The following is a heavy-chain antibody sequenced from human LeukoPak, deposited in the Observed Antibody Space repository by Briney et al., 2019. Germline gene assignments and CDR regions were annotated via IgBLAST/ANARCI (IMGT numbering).Heavy chain of an antibody. D-gene: IGHD2-2*01. CDR1: GFTFSSYA. J-gene: IGHJ4*02. CDR3: ARVHSPIVVVPAAIPH. CDR2: ISYDGSNK. V-gene: IGHV3-30-3*01. Sequence: GGSLRLSCAASGFTFSSYAMHWVRQAPGKGLEWVAVISYDGSNKYYADSVKGRFTISRDNSKNTLYLQMNSLRAEDTAVYYCARVHSPIVVVPAAIPHWGQGTLVTVSS.